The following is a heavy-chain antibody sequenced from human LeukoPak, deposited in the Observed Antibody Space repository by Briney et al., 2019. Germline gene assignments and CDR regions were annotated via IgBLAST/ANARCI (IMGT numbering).Heavy chain of an antibody. J-gene: IGHJ4*02. Sequence: GGSLRLSCAVSGFAFNSFAMHWVRQAPGEGLVWEAFISHDGSAQSYADSVKGRFTISRDNSKNTLYLQMNSLRPEDTAVYYCARDLSGTYMVDYWGQGTLVTVSS. CDR1: GFAFNSFA. CDR3: ARDLSGTYMVDY. CDR2: ISHDGSAQ. D-gene: IGHD1-26*01. V-gene: IGHV3-30-3*01.